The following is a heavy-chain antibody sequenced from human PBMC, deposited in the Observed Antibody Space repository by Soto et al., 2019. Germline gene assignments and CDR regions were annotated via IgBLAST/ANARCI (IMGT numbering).Heavy chain of an antibody. CDR1: GFTFSSYW. V-gene: IGHV3-74*01. J-gene: IGHJ4*02. D-gene: IGHD5-18*01. CDR2: INNDGDST. CDR3: ARDVQLQSFDC. Sequence: PGGSLRLSCVASGFTFSSYWMHWVRQAPGKGLVWVSRINNDGDSTSYADSVKGRFTISRDNAKNTLYLQMNSLRAEDTAVYYCARDVQLQSFDCWGQGTLVTVSS.